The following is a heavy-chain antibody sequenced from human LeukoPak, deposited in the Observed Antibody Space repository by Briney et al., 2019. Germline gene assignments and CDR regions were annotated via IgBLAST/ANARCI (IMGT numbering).Heavy chain of an antibody. V-gene: IGHV1-8*03. J-gene: IGHJ6*03. CDR3: ARGISSSTDYYYYMDV. D-gene: IGHD6-6*01. Sequence: ASVNVSCKASVYTFTSYDIYWVRQATGQGREWMGWMNPNSGNTGYAQKFQGRVTITRNTSISTAYMELSSLRSEDTAVYYCARGISSSTDYYYYMDVWGKGTTVTVSS. CDR1: VYTFTSYD. CDR2: MNPNSGNT.